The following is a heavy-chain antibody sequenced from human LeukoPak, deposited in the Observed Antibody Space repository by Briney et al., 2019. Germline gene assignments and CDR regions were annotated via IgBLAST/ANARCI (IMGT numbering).Heavy chain of an antibody. V-gene: IGHV3-30*02. CDR3: YRKDVDTAMVKAFDI. CDR1: GFTFSSYG. D-gene: IGHD5-18*01. CDR2: IRYDGSNK. Sequence: GGSLRLSCAASGFTFSSYGMHWVRQAPGKGLEWVGFIRYDGSNKYYADSVKGRFTISRDNSKNTLYLQMNSLRAEDTAVYYCYRKDVDTAMVKAFDIWGQGTMVTVSS. J-gene: IGHJ3*02.